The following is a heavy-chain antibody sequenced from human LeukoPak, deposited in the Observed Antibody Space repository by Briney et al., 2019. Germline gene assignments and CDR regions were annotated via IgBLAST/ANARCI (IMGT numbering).Heavy chain of an antibody. J-gene: IGHJ6*03. V-gene: IGHV3-74*01. Sequence: GGSLRLSCAASGFTFSSYWMHWVRQAPGKGLVWVSHINSDGSSTTYADSVKGRFTISRDNAKNTLYLQMNSLRAEDTAVYYCARPYSSGWYYVYYYYYMDVWGKGTTVTVSS. CDR1: GFTFSSYW. CDR2: INSDGSST. D-gene: IGHD6-19*01. CDR3: ARPYSSGWYYVYYYYYMDV.